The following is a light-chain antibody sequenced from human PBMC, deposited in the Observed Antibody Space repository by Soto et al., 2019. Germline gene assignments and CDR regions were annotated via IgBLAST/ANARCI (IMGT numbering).Light chain of an antibody. Sequence: QSALTQPASVSGSPGQSITISCTGTTSNIGSYILVSWYQQHPGKAPKLLIYEASTRPSGVSNRFPGSKSGNTASLTISGLQAEDEADYYCCSYAGSSTYVFGGGTKLTVL. CDR3: CSYAGSSTYV. CDR2: EAS. CDR1: TSNIGSYIL. J-gene: IGLJ2*01. V-gene: IGLV2-23*01.